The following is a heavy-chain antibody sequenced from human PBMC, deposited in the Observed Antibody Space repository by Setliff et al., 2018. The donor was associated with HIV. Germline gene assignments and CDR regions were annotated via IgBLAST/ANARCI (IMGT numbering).Heavy chain of an antibody. D-gene: IGHD6-19*01. CDR1: GGSISSSSYY. CDR2: IYYSGST. Sequence: SETLSRTCTVSGGSISSSSYYWGWIRQPPGKGLEWIGSIYYSGSTYYNPSLKSRVTISVDTSKNQFSLKLSSVTAADTAVYYCARLSYSSGWYYFDYRGQGTLVTVS. V-gene: IGHV4-39*01. J-gene: IGHJ4*02. CDR3: ARLSYSSGWYYFDY.